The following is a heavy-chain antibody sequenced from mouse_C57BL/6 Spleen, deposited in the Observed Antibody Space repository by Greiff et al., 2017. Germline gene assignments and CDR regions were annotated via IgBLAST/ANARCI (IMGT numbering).Heavy chain of an antibody. V-gene: IGHV1-64*01. CDR2: IHPNSGST. CDR3: ARRAYYSNYRAMDY. J-gene: IGHJ4*01. CDR1: GYTFTSYW. D-gene: IGHD2-5*01. Sequence: VQLQQPGAELVKPGASVKLSCKASGYTFTSYWMHWVKQRPGQGLEWIGMIHPNSGSTNYNEKFKSKATLTVDKSSSTAYMKLSRLTSEDSEVYYCARRAYYSNYRAMDYWGQGTSGTVSS.